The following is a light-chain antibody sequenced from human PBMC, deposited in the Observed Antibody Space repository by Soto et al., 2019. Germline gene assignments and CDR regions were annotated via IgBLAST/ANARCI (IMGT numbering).Light chain of an antibody. CDR1: QSISSA. J-gene: IGKJ5*01. CDR3: QQRSVWIT. CDR2: DAS. V-gene: IGKV3-11*01. Sequence: EIVLTRSPATLSLSPGERATLSCRASQSISSALAWHQQKPGQAPRLLIYDASNRANGIPARFSGSGSGTDFTLTISSAEPEDFAVYYCQQRSVWITFGQGTRLEIK.